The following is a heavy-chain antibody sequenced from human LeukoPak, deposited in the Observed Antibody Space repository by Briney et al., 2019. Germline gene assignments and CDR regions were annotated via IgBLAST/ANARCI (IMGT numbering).Heavy chain of an antibody. V-gene: IGHV5-51*01. Sequence: GESLKISCKGSGYSFTSYWIGWVRQMPGKGLEWMGIIYPGDSDTRYSPSFQGQVTISADKSISAAYLQWSSLKASDTAVYYCARPISSGSGWYGLAFDIWGQGTMVTVSS. J-gene: IGHJ3*02. D-gene: IGHD6-19*01. CDR2: IYPGDSDT. CDR3: ARPISSGSGWYGLAFDI. CDR1: GYSFTSYW.